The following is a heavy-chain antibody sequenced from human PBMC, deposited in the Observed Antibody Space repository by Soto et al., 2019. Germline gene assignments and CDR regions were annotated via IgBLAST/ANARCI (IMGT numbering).Heavy chain of an antibody. Sequence: EVQLVESGGGLVQAGASLRLSCAASGFTFSTYWMHWVRQAPGKGLMWLSRIKGDESATNYADSVEGRFTISRDNAKNTMYLQVNSLRVEDPAVYYCARGGLGAYWFDPWGQGTLVTVSS. CDR2: IKGDESAT. CDR1: GFTFSTYW. V-gene: IGHV3-74*01. D-gene: IGHD3-16*01. J-gene: IGHJ5*02. CDR3: ARGGLGAYWFDP.